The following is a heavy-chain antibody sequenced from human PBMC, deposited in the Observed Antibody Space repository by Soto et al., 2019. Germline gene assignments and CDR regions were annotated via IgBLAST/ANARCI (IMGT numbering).Heavy chain of an antibody. D-gene: IGHD3-22*01. V-gene: IGHV4-4*02. CDR2: IYHSGST. J-gene: IGHJ6*02. CDR1: GGSISSSNW. CDR3: ARRGQTRDSPYGMDV. Sequence: SETLSLTCAVSGGSISSSNWWSWVRQPPGKGLEWIGEIYHSGSTNYNPSLESRVTISVDKSKNQFSLKLSSVTAADTAVYYCARRGQTRDSPYGMDVWGQGTTVTVSS.